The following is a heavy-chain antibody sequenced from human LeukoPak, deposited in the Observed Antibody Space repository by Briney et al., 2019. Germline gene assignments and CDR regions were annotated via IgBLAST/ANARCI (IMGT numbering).Heavy chain of an antibody. V-gene: IGHV3-23*01. CDR3: AKDLRSSNYYYFDY. CDR2: ISGSGGST. J-gene: IGHJ4*02. Sequence: GGSLRLSCAASGFTFSSYSMNWVRQAPGKGLEWVSGISGSGGSTYYADSVKGRFTISRDSSKNTLYLQMKSLRAEDTAVYYCAKDLRSSNYYYFDYWGQGTLVTVSS. CDR1: GFTFSSYS. D-gene: IGHD6-13*01.